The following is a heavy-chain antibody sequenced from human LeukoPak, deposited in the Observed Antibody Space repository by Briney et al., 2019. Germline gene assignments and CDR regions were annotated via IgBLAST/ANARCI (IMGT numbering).Heavy chain of an antibody. Sequence: GGSLRLSCAASGFTFSSYSMNWVRQAPGKGLEWVSYISSSGGTIYYTDSVKGQFTISRDNAKNSLYLQMNSLRAEDTALYYCARGTYGDYDYWGQGTLVTVSS. D-gene: IGHD4-17*01. CDR1: GFTFSSYS. CDR3: ARGTYGDYDY. J-gene: IGHJ4*02. CDR2: ISSSGGTI. V-gene: IGHV3-48*04.